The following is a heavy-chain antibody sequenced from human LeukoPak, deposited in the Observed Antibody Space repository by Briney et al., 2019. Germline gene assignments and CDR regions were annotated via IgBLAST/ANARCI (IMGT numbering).Heavy chain of an antibody. CDR3: ARAPRIAVAGTEDWFDP. D-gene: IGHD6-19*01. CDR2: IYTSGST. V-gene: IGHV4-61*02. Sequence: SQTLSLTCTVSGGSISSGSYYWSWIRQPAGKGLEWIGRIYTSGSTNYNPSLKSRVTISVDTSKNQFSLKLSSVTAADTAVYYCARAPRIAVAGTEDWFDPWGQGTLVTVSS. CDR1: GGSISSGSYY. J-gene: IGHJ5*02.